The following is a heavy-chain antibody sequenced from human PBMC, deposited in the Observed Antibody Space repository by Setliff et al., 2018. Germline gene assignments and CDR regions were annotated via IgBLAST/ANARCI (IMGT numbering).Heavy chain of an antibody. CDR3: ARVDFTMIQGVLGL. Sequence: TSETLSLTCNVSGGSVSSTSHYWGWIRQPPGKGMERIGSVYYSGYTYYNPSLQSRVTISVDMSKNQFSMKLTSVTAADTAVYYCARVDFTMIQGVLGLWGQGTLVTSPQ. CDR2: VYYSGYT. D-gene: IGHD3-10*01. J-gene: IGHJ1*01. V-gene: IGHV4-39*07. CDR1: GGSVSSTSHY.